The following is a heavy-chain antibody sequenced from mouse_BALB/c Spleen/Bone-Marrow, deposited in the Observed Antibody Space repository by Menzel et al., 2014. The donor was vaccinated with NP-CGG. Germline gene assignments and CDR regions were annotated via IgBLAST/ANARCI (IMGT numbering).Heavy chain of an antibody. CDR2: ISYDGSN. V-gene: IGHV3-6*02. D-gene: IGHD2-4*01. Sequence: DVKLVESGPGLVKPSQSLSLTCSVTGYSITSGYYWNWIRQFPGNKLEWMGYISYDGSNNYNPSLKNRISITRDTSKNQFFLKLNSVTTEDTATYYCARGYDYDYAMDYWGQGTSVTVSS. CDR3: ARGYDYDYAMDY. CDR1: GYSITSGYY. J-gene: IGHJ4*01.